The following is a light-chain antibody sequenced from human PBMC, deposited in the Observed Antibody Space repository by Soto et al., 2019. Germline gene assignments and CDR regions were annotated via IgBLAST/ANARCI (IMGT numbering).Light chain of an antibody. Sequence: EIVLTQSPGTLSLSPGERATLSCRASQSVSSSYLAWYQQKPGQAPRLLIYGAFNRATGIPDRFSGSGSGTDFTLTISRLEPEHFAVYYCQQYGSSPFGQGTKLDIK. CDR3: QQYGSSP. CDR1: QSVSSSY. CDR2: GAF. V-gene: IGKV3-20*01. J-gene: IGKJ2*01.